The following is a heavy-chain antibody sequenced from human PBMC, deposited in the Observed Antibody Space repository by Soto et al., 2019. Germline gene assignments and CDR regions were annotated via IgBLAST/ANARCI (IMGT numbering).Heavy chain of an antibody. Sequence: GESLKISCAASGFSFSGSAMHWVRQASGKGLEWVGRIRSRANRYATAYAASVKGRFTISRDDSKNTAYLQMNSLKTEDTAVYYCTTQEIVGATGYWGQGTLVTVSS. D-gene: IGHD1-26*01. J-gene: IGHJ4*02. CDR1: GFSFSGSA. CDR3: TTQEIVGATGY. CDR2: IRSRANRYAT. V-gene: IGHV3-73*01.